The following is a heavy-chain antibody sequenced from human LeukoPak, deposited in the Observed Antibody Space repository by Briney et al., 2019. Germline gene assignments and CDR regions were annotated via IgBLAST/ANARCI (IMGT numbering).Heavy chain of an antibody. CDR3: ARQGYCSSTSCYRWFDP. V-gene: IGHV4-39*01. J-gene: IGHJ5*02. CDR2: IYYSGST. D-gene: IGHD2-2*01. Sequence: SETLSLTCTVSGGSISSSSYYWGRIRQTPGKGLEWIGSIYYSGSTYYNPSLKSRVTISVDTSKNQFSLKLSSVTAADTAVYYCARQGYCSSTSCYRWFDPWGQGTLVTVSS. CDR1: GGSISSSSYY.